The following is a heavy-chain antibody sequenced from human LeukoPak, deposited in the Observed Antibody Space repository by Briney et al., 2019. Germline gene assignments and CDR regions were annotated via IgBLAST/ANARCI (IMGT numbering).Heavy chain of an antibody. CDR3: AMVSRGKYDFDY. CDR1: GFTFSSNS. V-gene: IGHV3-53*01. Sequence: GGSLRLSCTVSGFTFSSNSMSWVRQAPGKGLEWVSFIYSDNTHYSDSVKVRVTISIDNAKNTLCLQMNSLRAEDTAVYYCAMVSRGKYDFDYWGQGTLVTVSS. J-gene: IGHJ4*02. D-gene: IGHD2-21*01. CDR2: IYSDNT.